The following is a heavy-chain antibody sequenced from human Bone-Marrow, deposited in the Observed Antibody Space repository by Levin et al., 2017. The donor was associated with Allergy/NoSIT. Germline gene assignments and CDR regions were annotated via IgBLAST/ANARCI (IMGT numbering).Heavy chain of an antibody. D-gene: IGHD4-11*01. CDR2: INSDGSST. CDR3: VRSYYSSPDN. CDR1: GFTFSTYW. Sequence: QSGGSLRLSCAASGFTFSTYWMHWVRQPPGKGLVWVSHINSDGSSTSYADSVKGRFTISRDNAKNTLFLQMNSLRAEDTAVYYCVRSYYSSPDNWGQGTLVTVSS. J-gene: IGHJ4*02. V-gene: IGHV3-74*01.